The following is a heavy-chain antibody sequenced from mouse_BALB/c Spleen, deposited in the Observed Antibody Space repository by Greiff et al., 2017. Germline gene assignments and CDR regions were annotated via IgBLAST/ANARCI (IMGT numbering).Heavy chain of an antibody. V-gene: IGHV6-6*02. CDR1: GFTFSNYW. J-gene: IGHJ3*01. CDR2: IRLKSNNYAT. CDR3: TRPTATKAWFAY. Sequence: KVEESGGGLVQPGGSMKLSCVASGFTFSNYWMNWVRQSPEKGLEWVAEIRLKSNNYATHYAESVKGRFTISRDDSKSSVYLQMNNLRAEDTGIYYCTRPTATKAWFAYWGQGTLVTVSA. D-gene: IGHD1-2*01.